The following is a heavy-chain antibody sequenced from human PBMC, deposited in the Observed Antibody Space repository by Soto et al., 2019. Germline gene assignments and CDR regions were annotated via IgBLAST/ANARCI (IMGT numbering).Heavy chain of an antibody. CDR3: AREAYYYDSSGYYYYYYYYMDV. D-gene: IGHD3-22*01. CDR1: GDSVSSNSAA. CDR2: TYYRSKWYN. J-gene: IGHJ6*03. Sequence: QSQTLSLTCAISGDSVSSNSAAWNWIRQSPSRGLEWLGRTYYRSKWYNDYAVSVKSRITINPDTSKNQFSLQLNSVTPEDTAVYYCAREAYYYDSSGYYYYYYYYMDVWGKGTTVTVSS. V-gene: IGHV6-1*01.